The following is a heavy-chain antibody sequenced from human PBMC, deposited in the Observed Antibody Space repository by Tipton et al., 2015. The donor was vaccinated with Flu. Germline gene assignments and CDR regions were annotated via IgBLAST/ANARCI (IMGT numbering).Heavy chain of an antibody. CDR1: GFTVSSNY. J-gene: IGHJ4*02. CDR2: IYSDGST. D-gene: IGHD3-22*01. Sequence: GSLRLSCAASGFTVSSNYMSWVRQAPGKGLEWVSVIYSDGSTYYVDSVKGRFAISGDNSKNTLFLQMNSLRSNDTAVYYCASSPWFKEGRLPYWGQGILVTVSS. V-gene: IGHV3-53*01. CDR3: ASSPWFKEGRLPY.